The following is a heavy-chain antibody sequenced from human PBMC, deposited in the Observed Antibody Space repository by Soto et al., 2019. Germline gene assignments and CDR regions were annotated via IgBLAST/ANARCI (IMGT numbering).Heavy chain of an antibody. CDR2: IIPIFGTA. D-gene: IGHD3-22*01. Sequence: SVKVSCKASGGTFSSYAISWVRQAPGQGLEWMGGIIPIFGTANYAQKFQGRVTITADESTSTAYMELSSLRSEDTAVYYCASYGGYRYYYRMDVWGQGTTVTVSS. CDR1: GGTFSSYA. CDR3: ASYGGYRYYYRMDV. V-gene: IGHV1-69*13. J-gene: IGHJ6*02.